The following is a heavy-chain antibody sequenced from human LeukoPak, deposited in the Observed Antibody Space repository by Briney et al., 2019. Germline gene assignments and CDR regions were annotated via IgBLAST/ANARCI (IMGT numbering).Heavy chain of an antibody. CDR1: GFTFGDYA. CDR2: IRSKAYGGTT. J-gene: IGHJ4*02. CDR3: TRVGYYDYVWGSIPRDY. V-gene: IGHV3-49*03. D-gene: IGHD3-16*01. Sequence: GGSLRLSCTASGFTFGDYAMSWFRQAPGKGLEWVGFIRSKAYGGTTEYAASVKGRFTISRDDSKSIAYLQMNSLKTEDTAVYYCTRVGYYDYVWGSIPRDYWGQGTLVTVSS.